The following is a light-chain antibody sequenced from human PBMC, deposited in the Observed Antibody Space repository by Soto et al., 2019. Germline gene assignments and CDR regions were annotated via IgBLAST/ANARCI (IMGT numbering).Light chain of an antibody. CDR2: DVS. V-gene: IGLV2-14*01. CDR3: SSYTSSSTLHYV. Sequence: QSALTQPASVSGSPGQSITISCTGTSSDVGGYNYVSWYQQHPGKAPKLMIYDVSNRPSGVSNRFSGSKSGNTASLTISGLQAEDEADYYCSSYTSSSTLHYVFGTGTTLTVL. J-gene: IGLJ1*01. CDR1: SSDVGGYNY.